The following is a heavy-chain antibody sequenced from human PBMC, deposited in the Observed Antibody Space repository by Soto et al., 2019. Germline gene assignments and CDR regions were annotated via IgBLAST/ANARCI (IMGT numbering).Heavy chain of an antibody. J-gene: IGHJ5*02. V-gene: IGHV3-23*01. D-gene: IGHD3-9*01. CDR1: GFTFSSYA. Sequence: GGSLRLSCAASGFTFSSYAMSWVRQAPGKGLEWVSAISGSGGSTYYADSVKGRFTISRDNSKNTLYLQMNSLRAEDTAVYYCAKDPHLDWGYNWFDPWGQGTLVTVSS. CDR3: AKDPHLDWGYNWFDP. CDR2: ISGSGGST.